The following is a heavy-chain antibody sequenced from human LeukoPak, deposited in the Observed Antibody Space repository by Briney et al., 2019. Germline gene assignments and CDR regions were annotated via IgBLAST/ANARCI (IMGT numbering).Heavy chain of an antibody. CDR3: ARGYSSSWIDY. CDR1: GLTFSRYW. Sequence: GRSLRLSCAASGLTFSRYWMHWVRQAPGKGLVWVSRINSDGSSTSYADSVKGRFSISRDNAKNTLYLQMNSLRAEDTAVYYCARGYSSSWIDYWGRGTLVTVSS. D-gene: IGHD6-13*01. V-gene: IGHV3-74*01. CDR2: INSDGSST. J-gene: IGHJ4*02.